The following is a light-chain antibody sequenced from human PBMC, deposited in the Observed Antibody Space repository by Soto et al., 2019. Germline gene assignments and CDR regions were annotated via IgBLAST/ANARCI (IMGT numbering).Light chain of an antibody. Sequence: DIQMTPSPSSLSASVVDRVTITCRASQSIINYLNWSQQKPGKAPKLLISAASSLQSGVPSRFTGSGSGTDFTLTISSLQPEDFATYYCHQTYTIPITFGQGTRLEIK. CDR1: QSIINY. CDR2: AAS. J-gene: IGKJ5*01. CDR3: HQTYTIPIT. V-gene: IGKV1-39*01.